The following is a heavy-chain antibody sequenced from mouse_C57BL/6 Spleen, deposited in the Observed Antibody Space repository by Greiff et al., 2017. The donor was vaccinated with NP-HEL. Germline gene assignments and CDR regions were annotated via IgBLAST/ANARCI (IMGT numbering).Heavy chain of an antibody. D-gene: IGHD1-1*01. V-gene: IGHV5-9*01. CDR2: ISGGGGNT. CDR3: ASPDYYGSTRFAY. CDR1: GFTFSSYT. J-gene: IGHJ3*01. Sequence: EVKLVESGGGLVKPGGSLKLSCAASGFTFSSYTMSWVRQTPEKRLEWVATISGGGGNTYYPDSVKGRFTISRDNAKNTLYLQMSSLRSEDTALYYCASPDYYGSTRFAYWGQGTLVTVSA.